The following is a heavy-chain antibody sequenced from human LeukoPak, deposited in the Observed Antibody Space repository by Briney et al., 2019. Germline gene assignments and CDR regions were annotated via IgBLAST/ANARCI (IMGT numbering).Heavy chain of an antibody. CDR3: ARRDDLWSGYAFDI. Sequence: PSETLSLTCTVSGGSISSYYWSWIRQPPGKGLEWIGYIYYSGSTNYNPSLKSRVTISVDTSKTQFSLKLSSVTAADTAVYYCARRDDLWSGYAFDIWGQGTMVTVSS. CDR1: GGSISSYY. CDR2: IYYSGST. J-gene: IGHJ3*02. V-gene: IGHV4-59*01. D-gene: IGHD3-3*01.